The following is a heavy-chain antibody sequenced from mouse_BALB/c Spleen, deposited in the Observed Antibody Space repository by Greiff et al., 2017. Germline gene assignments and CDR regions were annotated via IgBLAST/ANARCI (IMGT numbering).Heavy chain of an antibody. V-gene: IGHV1-15*01. Sequence: QVQLQQSGAELVRPGASVTLSCKASGYTFTDYDMHWVKQTPVQGLEWIGAIDPETGGTAYNQKFKGKATLTADKSSSTAYMELRSLTSEDSAVYYCRYGKSYAMDYWGQGTSVTVSS. J-gene: IGHJ4*01. D-gene: IGHD2-10*02. CDR2: IDPETGGT. CDR1: GYTFTDYD. CDR3: RYGKSYAMDY.